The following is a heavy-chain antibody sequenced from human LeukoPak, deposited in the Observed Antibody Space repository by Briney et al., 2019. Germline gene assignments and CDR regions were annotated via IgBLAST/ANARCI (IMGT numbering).Heavy chain of an antibody. J-gene: IGHJ4*02. CDR3: AKARPYYDFWSGYSYYFDY. Sequence: PGRSLRLSCAASGFTFEDYAMHWVRQAPGKGLEWVSGISWNSGSIGYADSVKGRFTISRDNAKNSLYLQMNSLRAEDTALYYCAKARPYYDFWSGYSYYFDYWGQGTLVTVSS. CDR1: GFTFEDYA. D-gene: IGHD3-3*01. V-gene: IGHV3-9*01. CDR2: ISWNSGSI.